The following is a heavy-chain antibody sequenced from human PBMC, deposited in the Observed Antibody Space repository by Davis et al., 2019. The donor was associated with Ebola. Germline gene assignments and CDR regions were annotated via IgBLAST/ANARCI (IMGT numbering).Heavy chain of an antibody. V-gene: IGHV3-33*06. CDR3: AKEGNTYYDILTGYYDY. CDR1: GFNFRSYG. Sequence: PGGSLRLSCAASGFNFRSYGMHWVRQAPDKGLEWVAVIWYDGSRKYYGDSVKGRFTISRDNSNNLLYLQMNSLRAEDTAVYYCAKEGNTYYDILTGYYDYWGQGTLVTVSS. CDR2: IWYDGSRK. D-gene: IGHD3-9*01. J-gene: IGHJ4*02.